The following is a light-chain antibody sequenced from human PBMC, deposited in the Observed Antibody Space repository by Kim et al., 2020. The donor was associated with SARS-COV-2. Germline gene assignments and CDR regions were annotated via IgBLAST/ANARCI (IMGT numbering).Light chain of an antibody. CDR3: LQHNTFPST. CDR2: GAS. V-gene: IGKV1-17*01. Sequence: DRVTITCGASQDIRNDLGWYQQSPGRAPKRLIYGASSVQSGVPSRFSGSGSGTEFTLTTSSLQPENFATYICLQHNTFPSTFGQGTRLGIK. J-gene: IGKJ5*01. CDR1: QDIRND.